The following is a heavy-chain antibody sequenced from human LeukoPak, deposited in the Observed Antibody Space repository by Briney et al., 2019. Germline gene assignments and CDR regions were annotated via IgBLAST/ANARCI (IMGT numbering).Heavy chain of an antibody. CDR3: ARLGPGATLDY. J-gene: IGHJ4*02. CDR1: GGSISSYY. V-gene: IGHV4-59*01. D-gene: IGHD1-26*01. Sequence: PSETLSLTCTVSGGSISSYYWSWIRQPPGKGLEWIGYIYYSGSTNYNPSLKCRVTISVDTSKNQFSLKLSSVTAADTAVYYCARLGPGATLDYWGQGTLVTVSS. CDR2: IYYSGST.